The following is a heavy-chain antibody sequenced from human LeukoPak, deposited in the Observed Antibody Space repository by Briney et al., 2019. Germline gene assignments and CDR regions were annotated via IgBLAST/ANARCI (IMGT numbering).Heavy chain of an antibody. Sequence: ASVKVSCKASAYTFSSYGITWLRQAPGQGPEWMGWVSAYNGNTNYAQKLQGRVTMTTDTSTSTAYMELRSLRSDDTAVYYCARRPSRSKAFDIWGQGTMVTVSS. CDR1: AYTFSSYG. CDR3: ARRPSRSKAFDI. CDR2: VSAYNGNT. J-gene: IGHJ3*02. V-gene: IGHV1-18*01.